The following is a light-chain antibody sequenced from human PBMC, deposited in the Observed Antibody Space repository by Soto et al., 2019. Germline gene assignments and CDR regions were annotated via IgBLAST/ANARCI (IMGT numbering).Light chain of an antibody. CDR1: SSDVGGYNY. J-gene: IGLJ2*01. CDR2: DVS. V-gene: IGLV2-14*01. Sequence: QSALTQPASVSGSPGQSITISCTGTSSDVGGYNYVSWYQQHPGKAPKLMIYDVSNRPSGVSNRFSGSRYGNTASLTISGVQAEDDADYYCSSYTSSRTVVFGGGTKLTVL. CDR3: SSYTSSRTVV.